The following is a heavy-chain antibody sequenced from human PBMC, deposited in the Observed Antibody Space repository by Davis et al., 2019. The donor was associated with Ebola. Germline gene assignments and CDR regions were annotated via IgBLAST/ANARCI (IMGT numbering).Heavy chain of an antibody. CDR3: ARGRPSTVTTDYYAMDV. V-gene: IGHV4-30-4*01. D-gene: IGHD4-17*01. CDR2: IYYIGNA. J-gene: IGHJ6*04. Sequence: SETLSLTFTVSGGSISSGDYYWSWIRQPPGKGLEWIGYIYYIGNAYYSPSLKSRVTISLDTSKNQFSLKLTSVTAADTAVYFCARGRPSTVTTDYYAMDVWGKGTTVTVSS. CDR1: GGSISSGDYY.